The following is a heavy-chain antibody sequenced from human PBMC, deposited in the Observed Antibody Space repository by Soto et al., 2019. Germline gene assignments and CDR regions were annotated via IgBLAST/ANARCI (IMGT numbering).Heavy chain of an antibody. Sequence: TLSLTCTVSGGSSSSGGYYLSWIRQHPGKGLEWIGYVYYSGSTYYNPSLKSRVTISVDTSKNQFSLKLSSVTAADTAVYYCARDRGGYSGYASGAFDIWGQGTMVTVSS. CDR2: VYYSGST. V-gene: IGHV4-31*03. J-gene: IGHJ3*02. CDR3: ARDRGGYSGYASGAFDI. CDR1: GGSSSSGGYY. D-gene: IGHD5-12*01.